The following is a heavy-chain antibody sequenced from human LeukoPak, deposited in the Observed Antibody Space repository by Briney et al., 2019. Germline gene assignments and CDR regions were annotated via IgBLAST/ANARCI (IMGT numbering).Heavy chain of an antibody. J-gene: IGHJ6*03. V-gene: IGHV1-69*06. CDR3: ARGLGGDGYNYDYYYYYYMDV. Sequence: SVEVSCKASGGTFSSYAISWVRQAPGQGLEWMGGIIPIFGTANYAQKFQGRVTITADKSTSTAYMELSSLRSEDTAVYYCARGLGGDGYNYDYYYYYYMDVWGKGTTVTVSS. D-gene: IGHD5-24*01. CDR1: GGTFSSYA. CDR2: IIPIFGTA.